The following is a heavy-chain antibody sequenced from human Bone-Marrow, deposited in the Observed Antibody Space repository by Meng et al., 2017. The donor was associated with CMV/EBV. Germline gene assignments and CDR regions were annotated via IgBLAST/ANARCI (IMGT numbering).Heavy chain of an antibody. J-gene: IGHJ4*02. V-gene: IGHV3-49*04. D-gene: IGHD3-3*01. CDR2: IRSKVSGGTT. CDR3: SRLRFMEWLDY. CDR1: GFTFEDYA. Sequence: GGSLSLSCTTSGFTFEDYAMGWVRQAPGKGLEWVGFIRSKVSGGTTEYAASVKGRFTIKRDDSKSSAYLQMNSLKTEDTAVYYCSRLRFMEWLDYWGLGTLVTVSS.